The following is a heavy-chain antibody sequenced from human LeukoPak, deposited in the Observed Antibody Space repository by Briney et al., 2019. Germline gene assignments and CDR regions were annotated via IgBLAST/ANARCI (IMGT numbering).Heavy chain of an antibody. J-gene: IGHJ6*02. D-gene: IGHD5-12*01. Sequence: VASVKVSCKASGYTFTGYYMHWVRQAPGQGLEWMGWINPDSGGTNYAQKFQGRVTMTRDTSISTAYMELSRLRSDDTAAYYCARADSGAPGYPYYGMDVWGQGTTVTVSS. CDR3: ARADSGAPGYPYYGMDV. CDR1: GYTFTGYY. CDR2: INPDSGGT. V-gene: IGHV1-2*02.